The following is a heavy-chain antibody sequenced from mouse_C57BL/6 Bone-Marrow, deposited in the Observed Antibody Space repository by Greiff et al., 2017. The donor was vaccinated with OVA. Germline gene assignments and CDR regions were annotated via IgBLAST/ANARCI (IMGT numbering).Heavy chain of an antibody. CDR1: GYSITSGYY. CDR3: ARDYGSSPFAY. V-gene: IGHV3-6*01. Sequence: EVKLVESGPGLVKPSQSLSLTCSVTGYSITSGYYWNWIRQFPGNKLEWMGYISYDGSNNYNPSLKNRISITRDTSKNQFFLKLNSVTTEDTATYYCARDYGSSPFAYWGKGTLVTVSA. D-gene: IGHD1-1*01. CDR2: ISYDGSN. J-gene: IGHJ3*01.